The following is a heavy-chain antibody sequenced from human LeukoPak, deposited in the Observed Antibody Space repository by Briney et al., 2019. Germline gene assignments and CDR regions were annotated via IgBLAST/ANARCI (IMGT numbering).Heavy chain of an antibody. CDR2: IRDDGSTR. CDR1: GFTFSRYG. Sequence: GGSLRLSCAASGFTFSRYGLHWVRQAPGKGLEWVAFIRDDGSTRYYADSVKGRFTVSRDNSKNTLYLQMDSLRTEDTAVYYCAKVPHSWGLFDSWGQGTLVTVSS. J-gene: IGHJ4*02. D-gene: IGHD3-16*01. V-gene: IGHV3-30*02. CDR3: AKVPHSWGLFDS.